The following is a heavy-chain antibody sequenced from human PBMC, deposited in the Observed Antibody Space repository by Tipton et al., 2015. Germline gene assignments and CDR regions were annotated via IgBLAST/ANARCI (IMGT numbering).Heavy chain of an antibody. D-gene: IGHD5-12*01. Sequence: SLRLSCAASGFPVSDKHMSWVRQAPGRGLEWVSTIYTDGSTNFADSVKGRFTVSRDNSKDTLYLQMNSLRAEDTAVYYCAKANSGYYYGYFDYWGQGTLVTVSP. V-gene: IGHV3-66*02. CDR2: IYTDGST. J-gene: IGHJ4*02. CDR1: GFPVSDKH. CDR3: AKANSGYYYGYFDY.